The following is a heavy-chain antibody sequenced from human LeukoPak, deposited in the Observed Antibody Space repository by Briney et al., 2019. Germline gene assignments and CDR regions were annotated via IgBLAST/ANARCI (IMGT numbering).Heavy chain of an antibody. CDR2: ISYSGGTT. J-gene: IGHJ4*02. CDR3: ARVQSWYGASFDY. V-gene: IGHV3-23*01. D-gene: IGHD3-10*01. Sequence: GASLRLSCAASGFTFSSYAMSWVRQAPGKGLEWVSGISYSGGTTYYADSVKGRFTISRDNSKNTLYLQMNSLRAEDTAVYYCARVQSWYGASFDYWGQGTLVTVSS. CDR1: GFTFSSYA.